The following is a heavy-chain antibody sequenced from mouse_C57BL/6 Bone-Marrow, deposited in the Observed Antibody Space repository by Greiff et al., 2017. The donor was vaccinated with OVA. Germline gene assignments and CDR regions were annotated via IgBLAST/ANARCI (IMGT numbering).Heavy chain of an antibody. Sequence: VQLQQSGAELARPGASVKLSCKASGYTFTSYGISWVKQRTGQGLEWIGEIYPRSGNTYYNEKFKGKATLTADKSSSTAYMELSSLTSEDSAVYFCARCGYDRRDYDGIDYWGQGTSVTVSS. V-gene: IGHV1-81*01. CDR2: IYPRSGNT. J-gene: IGHJ4*01. CDR3: ARCGYDRRDYDGIDY. D-gene: IGHD2-2*01. CDR1: GYTFTSYG.